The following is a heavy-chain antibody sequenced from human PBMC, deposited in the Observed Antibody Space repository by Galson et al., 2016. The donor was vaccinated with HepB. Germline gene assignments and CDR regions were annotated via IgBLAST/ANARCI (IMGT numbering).Heavy chain of an antibody. Sequence: SLRLSCAASGFTLRNYAMSWVRQAPGTGLEWVSAITDDGSNTYSADFVKGRFTISRDTSKNTLQLKMKSLRAEDTAVYFCAKDYGDCSGGRCYSPTLFDYWGQGTLVTVSS. D-gene: IGHD2-15*01. V-gene: IGHV3-23*01. CDR1: GFTLRNYA. CDR2: ITDDGSNT. J-gene: IGHJ4*02. CDR3: AKDYGDCSGGRCYSPTLFDY.